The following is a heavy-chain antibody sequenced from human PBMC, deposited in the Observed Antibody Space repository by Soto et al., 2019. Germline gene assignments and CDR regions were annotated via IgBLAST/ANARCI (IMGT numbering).Heavy chain of an antibody. V-gene: IGHV1-18*01. CDR3: ARTRRLYLNDDHGDYGASMENS. Sequence: QGQLVQSGAEVKKPGASVKVSCKASGYTFHMFGYTWVRQAPGQGLVWVGRISGYDGNTAYGTNILGEESVSAESTASTADMQVWSLASDATAVYFWARTRRLYLNDDHGDYGASMENSWGQGTLRSASS. CDR2: ISGYDGNT. J-gene: IGHJ4*02. CDR1: GYTFHMFG. D-gene: IGHD4-17*01.